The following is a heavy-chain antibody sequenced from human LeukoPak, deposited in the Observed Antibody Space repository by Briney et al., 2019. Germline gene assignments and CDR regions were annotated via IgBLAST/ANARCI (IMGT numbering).Heavy chain of an antibody. J-gene: IGHJ4*02. V-gene: IGHV4-39*07. CDR3: ARVFYYYGSGSYYSYFDY. CDR2: IYYSGST. D-gene: IGHD3-10*01. Sequence: PSETLSLTCTVSGGSISSSSYYWGWIRQPPGKGLEWIGSIYYSGSTYYNPSLKSRVTISVDTSKNQFSLKLSSVTAADTAVYYCARVFYYYGSGSYYSYFDYWGQGTLVTVSS. CDR1: GGSISSSSYY.